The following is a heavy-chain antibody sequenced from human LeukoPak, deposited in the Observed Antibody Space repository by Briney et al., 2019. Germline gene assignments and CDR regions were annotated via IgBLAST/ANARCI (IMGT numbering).Heavy chain of an antibody. V-gene: IGHV4-59*08. CDR1: GGSISGYY. D-gene: IGHD3-22*01. Sequence: PSETLSLTCTVSGGSISGYYWTWIRQPPGKGLEWIGHTYYRGSSSFNPSLRSRVTISVDTSKNQFSLKLSSVTAADTAVYYCARLSPPYTYYYDRAPFDYWGQGTLVTVSS. J-gene: IGHJ4*02. CDR3: ARLSPPYTYYYDRAPFDY. CDR2: TYYRGSS.